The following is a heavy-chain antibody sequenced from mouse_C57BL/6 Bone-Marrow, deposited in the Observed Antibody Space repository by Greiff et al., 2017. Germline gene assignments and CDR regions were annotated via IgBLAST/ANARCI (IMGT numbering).Heavy chain of an antibody. D-gene: IGHD2-4*01. CDR1: GYTFTSYW. CDR2: INPSSGYT. J-gene: IGHJ1*03. CDR3: ADDYYWYFDV. V-gene: IGHV1-7*01. Sequence: VQLQQSGAELAKPGASVKLSCKASGYTFTSYWMHWVKQRPGQGLEWIGYINPSSGYTKYNQKFKDKATWTADKSSSTAYLQLSSLTYEDSAVYYCADDYYWYFDVWGTGTTVTVSS.